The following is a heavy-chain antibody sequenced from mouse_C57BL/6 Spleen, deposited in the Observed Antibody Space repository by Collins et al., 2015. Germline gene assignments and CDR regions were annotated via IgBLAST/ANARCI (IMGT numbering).Heavy chain of an antibody. CDR2: IDPETGGT. V-gene: IGHV1-15*01. CDR3: TRTMDY. CDR1: TDYE. Sequence: TDYEMHWVKQTPVHGLEWIGVIDPETGGTAYNQKFKGKAILTADKSSSTAYMELRSLTSEDSAVYYCTRTMDYWGQGTSVTVSS. J-gene: IGHJ4*01.